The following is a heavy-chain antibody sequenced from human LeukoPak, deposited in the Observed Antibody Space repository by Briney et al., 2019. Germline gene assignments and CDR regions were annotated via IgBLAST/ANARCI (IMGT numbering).Heavy chain of an antibody. Sequence: EASVKVSCKASGYTFTSYDINWVRQATGQGLEWMGWMNPNSGNTGYAQKFQGRVTMTRNTSISTAYMELSSLRSEDTAVYYCARDLPLGYYDILTGYYPLYYYGMDVWGQGTTVTVSS. CDR3: ARDLPLGYYDILTGYYPLYYYGMDV. V-gene: IGHV1-8*01. CDR2: MNPNSGNT. D-gene: IGHD3-9*01. J-gene: IGHJ6*02. CDR1: GYTFTSYD.